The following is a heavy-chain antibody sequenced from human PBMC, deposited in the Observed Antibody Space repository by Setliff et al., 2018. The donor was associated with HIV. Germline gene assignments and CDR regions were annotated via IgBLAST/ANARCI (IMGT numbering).Heavy chain of an antibody. CDR2: IILILGIA. CDR3: ARQNRYYYGSGSFHNWFDP. CDR1: GGTFSSYA. V-gene: IGHV1-69*10. D-gene: IGHD3-10*01. Sequence: SVMVSCKASGGTFSSYAISWVRQAPGQGLEWMGGIILILGIANYAQKFQGRVTITADKSASTAYMELSSLRSEDTAVYYCARQNRYYYGSGSFHNWFDPWGQGTLVTVSS. J-gene: IGHJ5*02.